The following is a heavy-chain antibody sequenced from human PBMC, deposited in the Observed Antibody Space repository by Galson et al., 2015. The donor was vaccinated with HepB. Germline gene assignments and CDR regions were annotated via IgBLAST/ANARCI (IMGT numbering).Heavy chain of an antibody. Sequence: SVKVSCKASGGTFSSYALSWVRQAPGQGLEWIGGIIPMFGTVNFAQKFQGRVTITADESTSTAYMELSSLRSEDTAVYYCARVGYSGSSHFDYWGQGTLVTVSS. V-gene: IGHV1-69*13. J-gene: IGHJ4*02. CDR2: IIPMFGTV. CDR3: ARVGYSGSSHFDY. D-gene: IGHD1-26*01. CDR1: GGTFSSYA.